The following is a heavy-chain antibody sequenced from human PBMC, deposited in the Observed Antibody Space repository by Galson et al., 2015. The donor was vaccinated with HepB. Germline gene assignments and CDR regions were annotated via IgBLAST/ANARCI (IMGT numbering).Heavy chain of an antibody. CDR3: ARVAIPTGYSYRYNF. CDR2: INPNSGGT. V-gene: IGHV1-2*02. CDR1: GYTFTSYY. D-gene: IGHD3-16*02. Sequence: VKVSCKASGYTFTSYYMHWVRQAPGQGLEWMGWINPNSGGTNYAQKFQGRATMSRDTSISTAYMELSRLKSDDTAVYYCARVAIPTGYSYRYNFWGQGTLVTVSS. J-gene: IGHJ4*02.